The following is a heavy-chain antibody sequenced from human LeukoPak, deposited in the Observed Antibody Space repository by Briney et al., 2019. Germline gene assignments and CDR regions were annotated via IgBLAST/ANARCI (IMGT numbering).Heavy chain of an antibody. D-gene: IGHD5-18*01. V-gene: IGHV4-39*01. CDR2: IYYSGST. CDR1: GGSISSSSYY. J-gene: IGHJ4*02. Sequence: SETLSLTCTVSGGSISSSSYYWGWIRQPPGKGLEWIGSIYYSGSTYYNPSLKSRVTISVDTSKNQFSLKLSSVTAADTAVYYCARTPGYSYGRRFDYWGQGTLVTVSS. CDR3: ARTPGYSYGRRFDY.